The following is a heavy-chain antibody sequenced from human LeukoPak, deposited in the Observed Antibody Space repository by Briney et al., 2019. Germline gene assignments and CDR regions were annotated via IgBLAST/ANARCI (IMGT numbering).Heavy chain of an antibody. V-gene: IGHV3-48*04. CDR3: ARALGGPRSYYNSGLEDAFDI. CDR2: ISSSSSTI. J-gene: IGHJ3*02. CDR1: GFTFSSYS. D-gene: IGHD3-10*01. Sequence: GGSLRLSCAASGFTFSSYSMNWVRQAPGKGLEWVSYISSSSSTIYYADSVKGRFTISRDNAKNSLYLQMNSLRAEDTAVYYCARALGGPRSYYNSGLEDAFDIWGQGTMVTVSS.